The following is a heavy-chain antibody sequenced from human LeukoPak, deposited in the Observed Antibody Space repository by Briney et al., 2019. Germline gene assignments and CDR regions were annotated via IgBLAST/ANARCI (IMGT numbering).Heavy chain of an antibody. V-gene: IGHV4-31*03. CDR2: IHHSGHT. CDR3: ARYCSSTKCPFDF. CDR1: GGSISSGIYF. D-gene: IGHD2-2*01. Sequence: TSQTLPLTCTVSGGSISSGIYFWSWIRQHPGKGLEWMGYIHHSGHTYYNPSLRSRLTISMDTSKNRFSLSLSAVTDADTAMYYCARYCSSTKCPFDFWGQGTLVTVSS. J-gene: IGHJ4*02.